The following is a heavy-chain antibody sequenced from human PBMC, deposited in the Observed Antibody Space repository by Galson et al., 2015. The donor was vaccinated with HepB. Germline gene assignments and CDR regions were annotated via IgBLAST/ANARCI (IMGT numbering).Heavy chain of an antibody. CDR2: VSYDGSNK. CDR3: AKGDVAYRSSAGGFHH. D-gene: IGHD6-6*01. CDR1: GFTFRRYG. Sequence: SLRLSCAASGFTFRRYGMHWVRQAPGKGLEWVAIVSYDGSNKKYADAVKGRFTISRDNSRNTLSVEMSSLRVEDTAVYYCAKGDVAYRSSAGGFHHGGQGTLVTVSS. J-gene: IGHJ4*02. V-gene: IGHV3-30*18.